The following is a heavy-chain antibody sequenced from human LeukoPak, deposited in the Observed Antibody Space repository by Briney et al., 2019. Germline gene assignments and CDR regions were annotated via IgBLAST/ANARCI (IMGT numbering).Heavy chain of an antibody. J-gene: IGHJ4*02. D-gene: IGHD3-22*01. CDR2: IIPIFVIA. V-gene: IGHV1-69*04. CDR3: ARGGYYYDSSGYYPYYFDY. CDR1: VGTFSTAA. Sequence: GTSLKSSSAGPVGTFSTAAISSVRHGPGHRLERGGKIIPIFVIANYAQKFQGRVTITADKSTRTAYMELSSLRSEDTAVYYCARGGYYYDSSGYYPYYFDYWGQGTLVTVSS.